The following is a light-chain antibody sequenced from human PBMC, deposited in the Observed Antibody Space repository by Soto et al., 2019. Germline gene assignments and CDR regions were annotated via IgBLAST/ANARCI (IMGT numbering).Light chain of an antibody. CDR2: EVT. J-gene: IGLJ1*01. CDR1: SSDVGNYRY. CDR3: GSWTTYRPYV. Sequence: QSVLTQPASVSGSPGQSITISCTGTSSDVGNYRYVSWYQQHPGKAPKLMVYEVTNRPSEVSDRFSGSKSGNTASLTISGLQAEDEADYYCGSWTTYRPYVFATGTKVTVL. V-gene: IGLV2-14*01.